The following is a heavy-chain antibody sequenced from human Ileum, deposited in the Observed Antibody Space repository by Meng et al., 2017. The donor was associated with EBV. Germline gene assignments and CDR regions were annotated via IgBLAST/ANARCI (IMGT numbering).Heavy chain of an antibody. V-gene: IGHV4-4*03. CDR1: GSTISSSNW. D-gene: IGHD1-14*01. CDR2: IYHSGIT. J-gene: IGHJ4*02. Sequence: GPVLVTPPGTLSLTCAVTGSTISSSNWWSWVRQHPGKGLEWIGKIYHSGITIYNPSLKSRVTMSVDNSKNQFSLKLNSMTAADTAVYYCARDPTGGEDHQRVWGQGTLVTVSS. CDR3: ARDPTGGEDHQRV.